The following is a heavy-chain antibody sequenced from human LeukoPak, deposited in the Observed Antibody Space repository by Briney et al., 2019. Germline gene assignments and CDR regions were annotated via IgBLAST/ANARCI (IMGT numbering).Heavy chain of an antibody. CDR2: SSSSGRAI. J-gene: IGHJ4*02. D-gene: IGHD3/OR15-3a*01. V-gene: IGHV3-48*04. CDR3: AREDFFTPHS. Sequence: GGSLRLSCAASGFPFSTYSMHWVRQTPGKGLEWVSYSSSSGRAIYYADSVRGRFTISGDNAKNSLYLQMDSLRAEDTAVYFCAREDFFTPHSWGQGTLVTVSS. CDR1: GFPFSTYS.